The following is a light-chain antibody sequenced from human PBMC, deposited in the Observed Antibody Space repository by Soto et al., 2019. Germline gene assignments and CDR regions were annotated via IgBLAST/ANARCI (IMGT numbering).Light chain of an antibody. CDR3: QQYDTSPYT. V-gene: IGKV3-15*01. J-gene: IGKJ2*01. Sequence: EIVMTQSPATLSVSPGERASLSCRASQSVSSDLAWYQKKPGQAPRLLIYGASTRATGIPARFSGSGSGTEFTLSISSLQSEDVAVYYCQQYDTSPYTFGQGTKLEIK. CDR2: GAS. CDR1: QSVSSD.